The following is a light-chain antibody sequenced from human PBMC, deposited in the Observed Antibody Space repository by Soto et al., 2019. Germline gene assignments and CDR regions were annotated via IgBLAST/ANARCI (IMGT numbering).Light chain of an antibody. CDR2: DAS. CDR3: QHRSNWPST. V-gene: IGKV3-11*01. J-gene: IGKJ4*01. CDR1: QSVSSY. Sequence: EIVLTQSPATLSLSPGERAALSCRASQSVSSYLAWYQQKPGQAPRLLIYDASKRAPGIPARFTGSGSGTVFTLTISSLEPEFFAFYFWQHRSNWPSTFGGGTKVEI.